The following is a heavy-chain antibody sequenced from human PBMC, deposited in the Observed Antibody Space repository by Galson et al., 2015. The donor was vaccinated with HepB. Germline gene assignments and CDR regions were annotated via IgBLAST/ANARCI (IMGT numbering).Heavy chain of an antibody. J-gene: IGHJ6*02. CDR1: GFTFSSYA. Sequence: SLRLSCAASGFTFSSYAMSWVRQAPGKGLEWVSAISGSGGSTYYADSVKGRFTISRDNSKNTLYLQMNSLRAEDTAVYYCAKGRQHLRNNWNYVVYYYYGMDVWGQGTTVTVSS. CDR3: AKGRQHLRNNWNYVVYYYYGMDV. D-gene: IGHD1-7*01. V-gene: IGHV3-23*01. CDR2: ISGSGGST.